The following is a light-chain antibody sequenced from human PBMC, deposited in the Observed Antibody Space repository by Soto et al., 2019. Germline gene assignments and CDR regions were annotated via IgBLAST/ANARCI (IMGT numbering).Light chain of an antibody. V-gene: IGKV3-15*01. CDR3: QQYGISPRT. J-gene: IGKJ1*01. CDR2: GAS. Sequence: EIVMTQSPATLSVSPGERATLSCRASQSVSSNLAWYRQRPGQAPRLLIYGASTRATGIPARFSGSGSGTEFTLTISSLQSEDFAVYYCQQYGISPRTFGQGTKVDIK. CDR1: QSVSSN.